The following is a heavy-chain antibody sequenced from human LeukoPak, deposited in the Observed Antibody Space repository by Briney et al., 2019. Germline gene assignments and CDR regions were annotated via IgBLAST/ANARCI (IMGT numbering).Heavy chain of an antibody. CDR1: GFTFSNYE. CDR2: ISSSGDTI. J-gene: IGHJ4*02. Sequence: GGSLRLSCAASGFTFSNYEMNWVRQAPGKGLEWVSYISSSGDTIYYADSVKGRFTISRDNAKNSLYLQMNSLRAEDTAVYYCARVLPYFDYWGQGTLVTVFS. CDR3: ARVLPYFDY. V-gene: IGHV3-48*03.